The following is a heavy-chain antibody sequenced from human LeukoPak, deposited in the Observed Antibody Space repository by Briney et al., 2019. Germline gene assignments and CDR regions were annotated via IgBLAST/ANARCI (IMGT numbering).Heavy chain of an antibody. Sequence: SETLSLTCTVSGFSISSYYWSWIRQPPGKGLEWIGYIYYSGSTNYNPSLKSRVTISVDTSKNQFSLKLSSVTAADTAVYYCARLDSSGYQGADWGQGTLVTVSS. J-gene: IGHJ4*02. D-gene: IGHD3-22*01. CDR2: IYYSGST. CDR1: GFSISSYY. V-gene: IGHV4-59*01. CDR3: ARLDSSGYQGAD.